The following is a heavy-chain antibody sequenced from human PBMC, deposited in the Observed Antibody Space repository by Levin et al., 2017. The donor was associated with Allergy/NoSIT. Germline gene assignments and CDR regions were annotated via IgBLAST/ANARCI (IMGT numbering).Heavy chain of an antibody. V-gene: IGHV3-23*01. CDR1: GFTFSIYA. CDR3: AKAVDSNGYYLPFDY. CDR2: LSASGGST. D-gene: IGHD3-22*01. Sequence: GGSLRLSCAASGFTFSIYAMTWVRQAPGKGLEWVSALSASGGSTYYADSVKGRSTISRDNLKDTLYLELNSLRAEDTAVYYCAKAVDSNGYYLPFDYWGQGTLVTVSS. J-gene: IGHJ4*02.